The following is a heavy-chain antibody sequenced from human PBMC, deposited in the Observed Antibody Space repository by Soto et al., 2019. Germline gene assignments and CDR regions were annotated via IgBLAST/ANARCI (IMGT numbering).Heavy chain of an antibody. CDR3: AREGHCSSTSCYEAPTGLAY. CDR2: IYYSGST. J-gene: IGHJ4*02. CDR1: GGSISSGGYY. D-gene: IGHD2-2*01. V-gene: IGHV4-31*03. Sequence: SETLSLTCTVSGGSISSGGYYWSWIRQHPGKGLEWIGYIYYSGSTYYNPSLKSRVTISVDTSKNQFSLKLSSVTAADMAVYYCAREGHCSSTSCYEAPTGLAYWGQGTLVTVSS.